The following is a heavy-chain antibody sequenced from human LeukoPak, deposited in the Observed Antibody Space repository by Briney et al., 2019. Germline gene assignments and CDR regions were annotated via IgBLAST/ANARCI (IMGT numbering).Heavy chain of an antibody. D-gene: IGHD3-3*01. CDR3: ARVVDFWSGFYYYYGMDV. V-gene: IGHV4-59*01. CDR2: IYYSGST. CDR1: GGSISSYY. J-gene: IGHJ6*02. Sequence: SETLSLTCTVSGGSISSYYWSWIRQLPGKGLEWIGYIYYSGSTNYNPSLKSRVTISVDTSKNQFSLKLSSVTAADTAVYYCARVVDFWSGFYYYYGMDVWGQGTTVTVSS.